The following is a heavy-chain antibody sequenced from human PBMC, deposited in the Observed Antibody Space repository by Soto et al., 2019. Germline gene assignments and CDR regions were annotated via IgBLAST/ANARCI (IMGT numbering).Heavy chain of an antibody. CDR2: ISGSGGGT. D-gene: IGHD4-4*01. CDR1: EFTFSTYA. V-gene: IGHV3-23*01. Sequence: EVQVLESGGGLVQPGGSLRLSCAASEFTFSTYAMSWVRQAPGKGLEWVSGISGSGGGTYYADSVKGRFTISRDNSKNTVYLQMNSLRAEDTAVYYCAKPHREGYSTAFFHHWGQRTLVTVSS. J-gene: IGHJ4*02. CDR3: AKPHREGYSTAFFHH.